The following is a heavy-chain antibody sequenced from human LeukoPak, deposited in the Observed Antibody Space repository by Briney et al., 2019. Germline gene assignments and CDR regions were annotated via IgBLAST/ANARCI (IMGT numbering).Heavy chain of an antibody. CDR3: ARDNRVVTIFGVVTRWWFDP. J-gene: IGHJ5*02. CDR1: GITVSSNY. V-gene: IGHV3-53*01. D-gene: IGHD3-3*01. CDR2: IYSDDRT. Sequence: GGSLRLSCAASGITVSSNYMSWVRQAPGKGLGWVSVIYSDDRTYYADSVKGRFTLSRDKSKNTLYLQMNSLRAEDTAVYYCARDNRVVTIFGVVTRWWFDPWGQGTLVTVSS.